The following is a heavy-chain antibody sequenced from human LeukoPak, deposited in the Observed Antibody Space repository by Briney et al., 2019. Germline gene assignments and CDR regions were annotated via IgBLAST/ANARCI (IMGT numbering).Heavy chain of an antibody. Sequence: GGSLRLSCAASGFTFSSYAMSWVRQAPGKGLEWVSAISGSGGSTYYADSVKGRFTISRDNSKNTLYLQMNSLRAEDTAVYYCAKRITMVRGVIIQPFDYWGQGTLVTVSS. V-gene: IGHV3-23*01. CDR2: ISGSGGST. D-gene: IGHD3-10*01. J-gene: IGHJ4*02. CDR1: GFTFSSYA. CDR3: AKRITMVRGVIIQPFDY.